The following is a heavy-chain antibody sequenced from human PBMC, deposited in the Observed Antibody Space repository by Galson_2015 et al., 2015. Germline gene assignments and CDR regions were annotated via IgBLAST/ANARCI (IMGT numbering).Heavy chain of an antibody. J-gene: IGHJ3*02. CDR3: ARIRTYYDILTGYSTPGAFDI. CDR2: IDWDDDT. CDR1: GFSLSTSGMC. V-gene: IGHV2-70*01. Sequence: PALVKPTQTLTLTCTFSGFSLSTSGMCVSWIRQPPEKALEWLALIDWDDDTYYSTSLKTRLTISKDTSKNQVVLTMTNMDPVDTATYYCARIRTYYDILTGYSTPGAFDIWGQGTMVTVSS. D-gene: IGHD3-9*01.